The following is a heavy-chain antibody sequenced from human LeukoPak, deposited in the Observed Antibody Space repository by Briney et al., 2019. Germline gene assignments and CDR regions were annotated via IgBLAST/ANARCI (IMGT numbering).Heavy chain of an antibody. CDR2: ISWNSGSI. Sequence: GRSLRLSCAASGFTFDDYAMHWVRQAPGKGLEWVSGISWNSGSIGYADSVKGRFTISRDNAKNSLYLQMNSLRAEDTVLYYCAKSAVSGDYPYYYYYGMDVWGQGTTVTVSS. V-gene: IGHV3-9*01. J-gene: IGHJ6*02. CDR1: GFTFDDYA. D-gene: IGHD4-17*01. CDR3: AKSAVSGDYPYYYYYGMDV.